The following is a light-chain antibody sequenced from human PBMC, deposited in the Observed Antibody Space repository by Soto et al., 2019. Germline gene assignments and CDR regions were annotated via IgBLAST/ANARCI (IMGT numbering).Light chain of an antibody. J-gene: IGLJ3*02. CDR3: QSYDNSLSASGV. CDR1: TSNIGAGYE. V-gene: IGLV1-40*01. CDR2: GDN. Sequence: QSVLTQPPSVSGAPGQRVTISCTGSTSNIGAGYEVHWYQQLPGTTPKLLVSGDNIRPSGVPDRFSGFKSGASASLVITGLQAEDEADYYGQSYDNSLSASGVFGGGTKLTVL.